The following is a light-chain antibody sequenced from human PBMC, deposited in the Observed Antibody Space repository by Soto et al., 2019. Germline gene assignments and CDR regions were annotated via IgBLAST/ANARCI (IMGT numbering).Light chain of an antibody. CDR3: QQSYSTPWT. CDR2: AAS. V-gene: IGKV1-39*01. CDR1: QSISHS. Sequence: DIQMTQSPSSLSASVGDRVIITCRASQSISHSLNWYQQKPGKAPNLLIYAASILQSRVPSRFSSSRSGTDFTLTISTLQPEDSATYCCQQSYSTPWTFGQGTQVQIK. J-gene: IGKJ1*01.